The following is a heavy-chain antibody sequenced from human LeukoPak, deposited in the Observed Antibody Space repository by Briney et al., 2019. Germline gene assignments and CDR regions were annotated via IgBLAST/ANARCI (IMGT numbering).Heavy chain of an antibody. Sequence: SETLSLTCTVSGGSITSGGYYWSWIRQHPGKGLEWIGYIYYSGSTYYNPSLKSRVTISVDTSKNQFSLKLSSVTAADTAVYYCARANAADYYYGMDVWGQGTTVTVSS. CDR2: IYYSGST. CDR1: GGSITSGGYY. CDR3: ARANAADYYYGMDV. D-gene: IGHD2-15*01. J-gene: IGHJ6*02. V-gene: IGHV4-31*03.